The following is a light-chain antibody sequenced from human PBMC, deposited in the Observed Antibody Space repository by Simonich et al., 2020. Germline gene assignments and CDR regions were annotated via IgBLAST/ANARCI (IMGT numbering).Light chain of an antibody. J-gene: IGLJ3*02. CDR3: QSYDSSSWV. Sequence: NFMLTQPHSVSESPGKTVTISCTRSSGSIASNYVQWYQQRPGSAPTTVIYEDKQRPSGVPDRFSGSIDSSSNSASLTISGLKTEDEADYYCQSYDSSSWVFGGGTKLTVL. V-gene: IGLV6-57*03. CDR2: EDK. CDR1: SGSIASNY.